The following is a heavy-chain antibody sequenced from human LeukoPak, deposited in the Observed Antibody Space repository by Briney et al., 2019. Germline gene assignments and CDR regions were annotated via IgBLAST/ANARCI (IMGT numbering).Heavy chain of an antibody. CDR2: IIPIFGTA. CDR3: ARNAEGYNWGRQGFDY. D-gene: IGHD5-24*01. V-gene: IGHV1-69*05. CDR1: GGTFSSYA. Sequence: GASVKVSCKASGGTFSSYAISWVRQAPGQGLEWMGGIIPIFGTANYAQKFQGRVTITTDESTSTAYMELSSLRSEDTAVYYCARNAEGYNWGRQGFDYWGQGTLVTVSS. J-gene: IGHJ4*02.